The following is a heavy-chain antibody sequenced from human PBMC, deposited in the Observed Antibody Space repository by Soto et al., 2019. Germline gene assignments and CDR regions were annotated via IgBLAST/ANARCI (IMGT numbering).Heavy chain of an antibody. CDR3: ARVARYPRQQDKYYFDY. V-gene: IGHV4-59*01. CDR1: GGSISSYY. CDR2: IYYSGST. D-gene: IGHD3-16*02. Sequence: SETLSLTCTVSGGSISSYYWSWIRQPPGKGLEWIGYIYYSGSTNYNPSLKSRVTISVDTSKNQFSLKLSSVTAADTAVYYCARVARYPRQQDKYYFDYWGQGTPVTVSS. J-gene: IGHJ4*02.